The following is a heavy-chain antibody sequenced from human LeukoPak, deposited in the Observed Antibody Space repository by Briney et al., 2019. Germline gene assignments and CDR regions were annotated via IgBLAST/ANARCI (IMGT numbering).Heavy chain of an antibody. Sequence: GGSLRLSCAASGYTFSSYSMNWVRQAPGKGLEWVSSISSSSSYIFYADSVKGRFTISRDNAKNSLYLQINSLRVEDTAVYYCATGGVRTNDAFNIWGQGTMVTISS. V-gene: IGHV3-21*01. CDR2: ISSSSSYI. CDR3: ATGGVRTNDAFNI. CDR1: GYTFSSYS. D-gene: IGHD2-8*02. J-gene: IGHJ3*02.